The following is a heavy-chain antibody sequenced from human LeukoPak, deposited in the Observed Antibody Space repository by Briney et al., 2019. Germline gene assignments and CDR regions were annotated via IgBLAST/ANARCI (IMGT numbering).Heavy chain of an antibody. V-gene: IGHV3-7*03. CDR1: GFLLSNSW. Sequence: PGGSLRLSCEASGFLLSNSWMSWVRQAPGKGLEWVANINQDGSERNYVDSVKGRLTISRDDAKESLYLQMNGLRAEDTAVYFCERDRGYSTFDYWGQGTLVTVSS. CDR3: ERDRGYSTFDY. J-gene: IGHJ4*02. CDR2: INQDGSER. D-gene: IGHD4-23*01.